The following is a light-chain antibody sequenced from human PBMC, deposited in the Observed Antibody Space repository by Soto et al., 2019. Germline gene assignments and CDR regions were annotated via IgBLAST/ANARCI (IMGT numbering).Light chain of an antibody. CDR2: AAS. Sequence: EIVLTQSPATLSVSPGERATLSCGASQSVSSNLAWYQHKPGQAPRLLIYAASTRATGIPARFSGSGSGTDFTLTISSLQSEDFAVYYCHQYHHWPPSFTFGPGTKVDIK. V-gene: IGKV3-15*01. CDR1: QSVSSN. CDR3: HQYHHWPPSFT. J-gene: IGKJ3*01.